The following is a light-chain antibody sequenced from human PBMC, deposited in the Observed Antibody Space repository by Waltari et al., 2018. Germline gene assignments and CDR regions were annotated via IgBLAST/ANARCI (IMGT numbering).Light chain of an antibody. CDR2: QDT. J-gene: IGLJ3*02. CDR3: QSADTSGVYPR. Sequence: SYDLTQPPSVSVPPGQTAKVPCSGDPLPKQYAYWYQKNPVQAPLLLIYQDTERPSGISERFAGSSSGTTVTLTISDVQAEDEADYYCQSADTSGVYPRFGGGTKLTVL. V-gene: IGLV3-25*03. CDR1: PLPKQY.